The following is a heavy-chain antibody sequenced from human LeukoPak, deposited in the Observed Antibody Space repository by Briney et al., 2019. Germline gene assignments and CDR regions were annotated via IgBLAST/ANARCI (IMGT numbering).Heavy chain of an antibody. CDR2: IKSKTDGGTT. CDR3: TRGRYCSSSSCHEYFQH. Sequence: GGSLRLSCAASGFTFSNTWMSWVRQAPGKGLEWLGRIKSKTDGGTTDYAAPVKGRFTISRDDSKNTLYLQMNSLKTEDTAVYYWTRGRYCSSSSCHEYFQHWGQGTLVTVSS. J-gene: IGHJ1*01. D-gene: IGHD2-2*01. CDR1: GFTFSNTW. V-gene: IGHV3-15*01.